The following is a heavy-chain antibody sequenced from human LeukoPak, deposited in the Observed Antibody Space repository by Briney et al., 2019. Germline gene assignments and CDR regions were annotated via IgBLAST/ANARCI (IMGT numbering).Heavy chain of an antibody. CDR2: IKQDGSEK. V-gene: IGHV3-7*01. D-gene: IGHD3-10*01. J-gene: IGHJ4*02. Sequence: GGSLRLSCAASGFTFSSYWMSWVRQAPGEGLEWVANIKQDGSEKYYVDSVKGRFTISRDNAKNSLYLQMNSLRAEDTAVYYCARVVVLLWFGELSSYYFDYWGQGTLVTVSS. CDR1: GFTFSSYW. CDR3: ARVVVLLWFGELSSYYFDY.